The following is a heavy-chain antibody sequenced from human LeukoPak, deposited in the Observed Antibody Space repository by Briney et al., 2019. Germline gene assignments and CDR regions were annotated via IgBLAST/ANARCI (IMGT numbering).Heavy chain of an antibody. V-gene: IGHV3-30*18. CDR1: GFTFSGYG. CDR3: AKNAVTTVYYYYGMDV. CDR2: ISYDGSNK. J-gene: IGHJ6*02. Sequence: GGSLRLSCAASGFTFSGYGMHWVRQAPGKGLEWVAVISYDGSNKYYADSVKGRFTISRDNSKNTLYLQMNSLRAEDTAVYYCAKNAVTTVYYYYGMDVWGQGTTVTVSS. D-gene: IGHD4-11*01.